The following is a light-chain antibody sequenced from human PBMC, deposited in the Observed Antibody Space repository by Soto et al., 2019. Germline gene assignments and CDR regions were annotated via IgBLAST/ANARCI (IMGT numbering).Light chain of an antibody. CDR2: AAS. CDR1: QDVTRY. J-gene: IGKJ1*01. Sequence: DIQMTQSPSSLSASVVDRVTVTCRASQDVTRYLNWYQQKPGKAPELLIYAASTLQSVVPSSFSRSGSGTDFTPPISSLQPEDFATYFCQQTYRPPMAFGQGTKVDIK. CDR3: QQTYRPPMA. V-gene: IGKV1-39*01.